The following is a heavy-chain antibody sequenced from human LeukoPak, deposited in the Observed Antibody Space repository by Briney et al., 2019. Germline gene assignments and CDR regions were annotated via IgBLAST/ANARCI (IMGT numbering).Heavy chain of an antibody. D-gene: IGHD2-2*01. Sequence: GGSLRLSCEASGFTFSTFAMIWVRQPPGKGLEWVSSIFPSGGEIHYADSVRGRFTISRDNSKSTLFLQMNSLRAEDTAVYYCAKAFEGCSSTSCYAANYYYYYMDVWGKGTTVTISS. CDR1: GFTFSTFA. CDR3: AKAFEGCSSTSCYAANYYYYYMDV. J-gene: IGHJ6*03. CDR2: IFPSGGEI. V-gene: IGHV3-23*01.